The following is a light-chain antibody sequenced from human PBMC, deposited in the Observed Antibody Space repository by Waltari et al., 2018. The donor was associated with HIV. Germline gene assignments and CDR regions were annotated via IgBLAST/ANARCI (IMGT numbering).Light chain of an antibody. J-gene: IGKJ1*01. CDR1: QSLVHSDGNTY. Sequence: DVVMTQSPLSLPVTLGQPASISCRSSQSLVHSDGNTYLSWYQQRPGQSPRRLIYKVSYRDSGVPDRFSGSGSGTDFTLKISRVEAEDVGVYYCMQGVLRWTFGQGTKVEIK. V-gene: IGKV2-30*02. CDR3: MQGVLRWT. CDR2: KVS.